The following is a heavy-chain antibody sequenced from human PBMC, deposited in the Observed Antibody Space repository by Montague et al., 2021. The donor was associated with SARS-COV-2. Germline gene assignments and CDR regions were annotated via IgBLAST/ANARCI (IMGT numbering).Heavy chain of an antibody. V-gene: IGHV3-72*01. CDR3: ARELYSNNARGGFYYYYYGMDV. D-gene: IGHD4-11*01. CDR2: SRNRANGYRT. J-gene: IGHJ6*02. Sequence: SLRLSCAASGFTLSDYYVGWVRQAPGKGLEWIGRSRNRANGYRTEYAAPVAGRFAISRDDSQTSLFLQSSSLQLDDTAVYYCARELYSNNARGGFYYYYYGMDVWGRGTTVTVSS. CDR1: GFTLSDYY.